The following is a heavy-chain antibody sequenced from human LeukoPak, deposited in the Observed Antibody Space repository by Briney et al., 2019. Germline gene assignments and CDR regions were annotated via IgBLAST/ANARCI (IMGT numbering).Heavy chain of an antibody. CDR2: IRSKPYGGTI. Sequence: PGGSLRLSCTASGFTFGDYAMTWVRQAPGKGLEWVGFIRSKPYGGTIEYAASVKGRFSISRDDSKSIAYLQMNSLKTEDTAVYYCARGGSYHYYYMDVWGKGTTVTVSS. V-gene: IGHV3-49*04. D-gene: IGHD5-12*01. CDR3: ARGGSYHYYYMDV. J-gene: IGHJ6*03. CDR1: GFTFGDYA.